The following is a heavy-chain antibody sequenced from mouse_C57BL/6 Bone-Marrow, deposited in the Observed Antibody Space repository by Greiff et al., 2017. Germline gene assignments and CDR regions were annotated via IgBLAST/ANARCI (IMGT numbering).Heavy chain of an antibody. CDR1: GYTFPSYW. Sequence: QVQLQQSGAELVKPGASVKMSCKASGYTFPSYWITWVKQRPGQGLEWIGDIYPGSGSTNYNEKFKSKATLTVDTSSSSAYMQLSSLTSEDSAVYYCATVGGLRLFAYWGQGTLVTVSA. CDR3: ATVGGLRLFAY. J-gene: IGHJ3*01. V-gene: IGHV1-55*01. D-gene: IGHD3-2*02. CDR2: IYPGSGST.